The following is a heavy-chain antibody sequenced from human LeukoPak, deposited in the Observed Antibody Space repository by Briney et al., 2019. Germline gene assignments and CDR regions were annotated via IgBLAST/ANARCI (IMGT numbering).Heavy chain of an antibody. V-gene: IGHV3-30-3*01. J-gene: IGHJ4*02. Sequence: SGGSLRLSCAASGFTFSSYAMHWVRQAPGKGLEWVAVISYDGSNKYYADSVKGRFTISRDNSENTLYLQMNSLRPDDTAVYYCAREPQYWGQGTLITVSS. CDR2: ISYDGSNK. CDR1: GFTFSSYA. CDR3: AREPQY.